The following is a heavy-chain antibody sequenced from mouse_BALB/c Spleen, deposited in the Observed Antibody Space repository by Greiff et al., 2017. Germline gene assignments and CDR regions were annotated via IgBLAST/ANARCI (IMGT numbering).Heavy chain of an antibody. D-gene: IGHD2-2*01. CDR1: GFTFSSFG. CDR3: ARWLHYAMDY. CDR2: ISSGSSTI. Sequence: EVQGVESGGGLVQPGGSRKLSCAASGFTFSSFGMHWVRQAPEKGLEWVAYISSGSSTIYYADTVKGRFTISRDNPKNTLFLQMTSLRSEDTAMYYCARWLHYAMDYWGQGTSVTVSS. J-gene: IGHJ4*01. V-gene: IGHV5-17*02.